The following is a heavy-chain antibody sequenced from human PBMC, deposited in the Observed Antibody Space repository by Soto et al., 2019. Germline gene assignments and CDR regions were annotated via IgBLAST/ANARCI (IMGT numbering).Heavy chain of an antibody. CDR2: ISAYNGNT. CDR3: ARDSRGRYCSGGSCYGSGY. V-gene: IGHV1-18*04. J-gene: IGHJ4*02. D-gene: IGHD2-15*01. CDR1: GYTFTSYG. Sequence: ASVKVSCKASGYTFTSYGISWVRQAPGQGLEWMGWISAYNGNTNYAQKLQGRVTMTTDTSTSTAYMELRSLRSYDTAVYYCARDSRGRYCSGGSCYGSGYWGQGTLVTVPQ.